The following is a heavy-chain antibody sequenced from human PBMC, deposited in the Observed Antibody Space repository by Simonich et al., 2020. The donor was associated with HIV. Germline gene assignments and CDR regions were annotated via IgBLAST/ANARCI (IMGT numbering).Heavy chain of an antibody. V-gene: IGHV4-34*01. CDR3: ARGFYQRLYYFDY. D-gene: IGHD2-2*01. Sequence: QVQLQQWGAGLLKPSETLSLTCAVYGGSFSGYNWSWISQPPGKGLVWIGEINHSGSTNYNPSLKSRVTISVDTSKNQFSLKLSSVTAADTAVYYCARGFYQRLYYFDYWGQGTLVTVSS. J-gene: IGHJ4*02. CDR1: GGSFSGYN. CDR2: INHSGST.